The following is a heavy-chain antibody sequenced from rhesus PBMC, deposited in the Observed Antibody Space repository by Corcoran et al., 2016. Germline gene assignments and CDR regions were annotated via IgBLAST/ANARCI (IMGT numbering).Heavy chain of an antibody. V-gene: IGHV4-165*02. CDR2: IGGSSGNT. D-gene: IGHD1-44*02. CDR3: ARKAYSGSYKDSLDV. CDR1: GGSISVYS. Sequence: QVPLQESGPGLVKPSEPLSLPCAVSGGSISVYSLNWLRPPPGTGLAWIGYIGGSSGNTYNNPSLKSRVTISTDTSKNQCSLKLSSVTAADTTVYYGARKAYSGSYKDSLDVWGRGVLVTVSS. J-gene: IGHJ5-2*02.